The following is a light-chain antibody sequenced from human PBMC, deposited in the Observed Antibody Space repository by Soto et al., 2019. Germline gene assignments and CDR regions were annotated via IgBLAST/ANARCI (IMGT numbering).Light chain of an antibody. V-gene: IGKV1-33*01. Sequence: DIQMTQSPSSLSASVGDRVTITCQASQDIKNYLNWYQQKSGKAPKLLIYDASDLETGVPSRFSGSGSGTDFTFTISSLQPDDSGTYYCQQYDDLPITFGQGTRLEIK. CDR1: QDIKNY. J-gene: IGKJ5*01. CDR2: DAS. CDR3: QQYDDLPIT.